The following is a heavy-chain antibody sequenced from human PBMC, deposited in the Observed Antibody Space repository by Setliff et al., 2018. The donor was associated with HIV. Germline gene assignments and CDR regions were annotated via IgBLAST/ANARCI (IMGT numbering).Heavy chain of an antibody. Sequence: GESLKLSCTGSGYGFSNHWIGWVRQMPGRGLEWMGIIYPQDSDTRYSPSFEGHVTISADRSRNTAYLQWTALKASDTAMYYCARHTIDISLLVVQDPGPFDIWGRGTMVTVS. CDR1: GYGFSNHW. J-gene: IGHJ3*02. D-gene: IGHD3-10*01. CDR3: ARHTIDISLLVVQDPGPFDI. CDR2: IYPQDSDT. V-gene: IGHV5-51*01.